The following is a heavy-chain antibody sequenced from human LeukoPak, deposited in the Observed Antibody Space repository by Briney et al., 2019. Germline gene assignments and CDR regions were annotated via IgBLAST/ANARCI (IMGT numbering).Heavy chain of an antibody. D-gene: IGHD6-19*01. CDR1: GYSISSGYY. J-gene: IGHJ5*02. V-gene: IGHV4-38-2*02. CDR3: ARGSGWRWFDP. CDR2: IYHTGST. Sequence: PSETLSLTCNVSGYSISSGYYWGWLRQPPGKGLQWIGNIYHTGSTYYNPSLKSRVTISVDTSKNQFSLKLSSVTAADTAVYYCARGSGWRWFDPWGQATLVTVSS.